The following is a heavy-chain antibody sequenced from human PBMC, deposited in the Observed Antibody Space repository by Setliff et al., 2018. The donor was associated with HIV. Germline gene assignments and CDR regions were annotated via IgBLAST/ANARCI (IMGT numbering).Heavy chain of an antibody. CDR2: INPNNGGT. CDR1: GYSFTNHY. V-gene: IGHV1-2*02. CDR3: ARGHGDAFDI. J-gene: IGHJ3*02. Sequence: ASVKVSCKPSGYSFTNHYIHWVRQAPGQGLEWMGWINPNNGGTKYAQKFQGRVTITTDESTSTVYMELSSLRSEDTAVYYCARGHGDAFDIWGQGTMVTVSS.